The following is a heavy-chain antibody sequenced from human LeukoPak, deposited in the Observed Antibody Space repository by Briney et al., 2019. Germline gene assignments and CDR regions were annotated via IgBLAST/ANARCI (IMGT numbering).Heavy chain of an antibody. Sequence: GGSLRLSCAASGFTFSSYAMSWVRQAPGKGLEWVSAISGSGGSTYYADSVKGRFTISRDNSKNTLYLQMNSLRAEDTAVYYCAKSPRRVLWFGEWDYWGQGTVVTVSS. V-gene: IGHV3-23*01. CDR1: GFTFSSYA. CDR3: AKSPRRVLWFGEWDY. J-gene: IGHJ4*02. D-gene: IGHD3-10*01. CDR2: ISGSGGST.